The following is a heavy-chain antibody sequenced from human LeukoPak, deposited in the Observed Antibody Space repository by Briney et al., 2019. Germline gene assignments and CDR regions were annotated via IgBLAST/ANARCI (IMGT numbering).Heavy chain of an antibody. J-gene: IGHJ4*02. CDR3: TRGYDSRY. CDR1: GFPFTTYA. D-gene: IGHD3-9*01. Sequence: GGSLRLSCAASGFPFTTYAMNWVRQAPGKGLEWVAFIRLDGSNEQYADSVKGRFIISRDNSKNTLYMQMHSLTSDDTAVYYCTRGYDSRYWGLGTLVTVSS. CDR2: IRLDGSNE. V-gene: IGHV3-30*02.